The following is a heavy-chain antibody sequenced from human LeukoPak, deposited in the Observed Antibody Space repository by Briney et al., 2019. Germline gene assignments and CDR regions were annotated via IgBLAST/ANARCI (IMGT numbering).Heavy chain of an antibody. D-gene: IGHD6-6*01. CDR1: GFTFSSYG. V-gene: IGHV3-33*01. J-gene: IGHJ5*02. CDR3: ARSRPAYGSSSWFDP. CDR2: IWYDGSNK. Sequence: PGGSLRLSCAASGFTFSSYGMHWVRQAPGKGLEWVAVIWYDGSNKYYADSVKGRFTISRDNSKNTLYLQMNSLRAEDTAVYYCARSRPAYGSSSWFDPWGQGTLVTVSS.